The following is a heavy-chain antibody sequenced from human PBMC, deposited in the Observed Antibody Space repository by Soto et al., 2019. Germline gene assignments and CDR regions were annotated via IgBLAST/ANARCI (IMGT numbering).Heavy chain of an antibody. CDR1: GYTFTSYG. CDR3: ARDQRYCSSTSCYRYYYYYMDV. V-gene: IGHV1-18*01. CDR2: ISAYNGNT. J-gene: IGHJ6*03. Sequence: GASVKVSCKASGYTFTSYGISWVRQAPGQGLEWMGWISAYNGNTNYAQKLQGRVTMTTDTSTSTAYMELRSLRSDDTAVYYCARDQRYCSSTSCYRYYYYYMDVWGKGTTVTVSS. D-gene: IGHD2-2*01.